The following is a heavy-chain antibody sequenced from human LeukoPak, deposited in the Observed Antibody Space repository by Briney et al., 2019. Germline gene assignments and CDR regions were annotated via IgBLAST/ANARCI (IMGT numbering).Heavy chain of an antibody. CDR3: GQGIAVTEIDY. D-gene: IGHD6-19*01. CDR1: GGTFSSYA. V-gene: IGHV1-69*13. J-gene: IGHJ4*02. Sequence: SVKVSCKASGGTFSSYAISWVRQAPGQGLEWMGGIIPIFGTANYAQKFQGRVTITADESTSTAYMELSSLRSEDTAVYYCGQGIAVTEIDYWGQGTLVTVSS. CDR2: IIPIFGTA.